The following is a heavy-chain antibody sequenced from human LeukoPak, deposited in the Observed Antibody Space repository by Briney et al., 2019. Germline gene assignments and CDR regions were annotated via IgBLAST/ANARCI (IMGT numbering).Heavy chain of an antibody. CDR1: GGSISSSSYY. Sequence: PSETLSLTCTVSGGSISSSSYYWGWIRQPPGKGLEWIGSIYYSGSTYYNPSLKSRVTISVDTSKNQFSLKLSSVTAADTAVYYCARGRWDCGGDCYHRNWFDPWGQGTLVTVSS. CDR3: ARGRWDCGGDCYHRNWFDP. J-gene: IGHJ5*02. CDR2: IYYSGST. V-gene: IGHV4-39*07. D-gene: IGHD2-21*02.